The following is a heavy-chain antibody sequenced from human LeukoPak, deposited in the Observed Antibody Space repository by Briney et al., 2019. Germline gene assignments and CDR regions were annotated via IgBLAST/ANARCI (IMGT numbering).Heavy chain of an antibody. D-gene: IGHD5-18*01. CDR3: ARDLAYSRLDY. J-gene: IGHJ4*02. CDR2: INPEGSEK. V-gene: IGHV3-7*01. CDR1: GLTFSSSW. Sequence: GGSLRLSCAVSGLTFSSSWMDWVRQAPGQALEWVASINPEGSEKYSADSVKGRFTISRDNAKNSLYLQMDSLRVEDTAFYYCARDLAYSRLDYWGQGMLVTVSS.